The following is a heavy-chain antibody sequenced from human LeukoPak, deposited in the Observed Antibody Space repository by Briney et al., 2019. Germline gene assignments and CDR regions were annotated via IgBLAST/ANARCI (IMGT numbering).Heavy chain of an antibody. CDR3: AREGVGATGSYS. CDR2: IYYSGST. CDR1: GGSISSGGYY. Sequence: SQTLSLTCTVSGGSISSGGYYWSWIRHRPGKGLEWIGYIYYSGSTYYNPSLKSRVTISVDTSQTQFSLKLSSVTAADTAVYYCAREGVGATGSYSWGQGTPVTVSP. D-gene: IGHD1-26*01. J-gene: IGHJ4*02. V-gene: IGHV4-31*03.